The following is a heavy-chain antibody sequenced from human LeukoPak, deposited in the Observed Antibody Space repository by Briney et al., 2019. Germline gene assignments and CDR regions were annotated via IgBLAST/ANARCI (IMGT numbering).Heavy chain of an antibody. Sequence: GGSLRLSCAASGFTFSSYAMSWVRQAPGKGLEWVSAISGSGGSTYYADSVKGRFTISRDNSKNTLYLQMNSLRAEDTAVYYCAKAMLAYYYDSSGPYYFDYWGQGTLVTVSS. J-gene: IGHJ4*02. CDR1: GFTFSSYA. D-gene: IGHD3-22*01. CDR2: ISGSGGST. CDR3: AKAMLAYYYDSSGPYYFDY. V-gene: IGHV3-23*01.